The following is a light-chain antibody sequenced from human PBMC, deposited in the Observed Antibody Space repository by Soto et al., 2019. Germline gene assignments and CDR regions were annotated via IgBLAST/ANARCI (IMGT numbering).Light chain of an antibody. J-gene: IGKJ1*01. V-gene: IGKV1-5*01. CDR1: QSVSNW. CDR2: DVS. Sequence: DIQLTQSPSTLSGSVVEVVSGSVRASQSVSNWLAWYQQKPGKAPKLLIYDVSSLESGVPSRFSGSGSGTEFILNISSLQPDDFATYYCQQYDSYSWTFDQGTKVDIK. CDR3: QQYDSYSWT.